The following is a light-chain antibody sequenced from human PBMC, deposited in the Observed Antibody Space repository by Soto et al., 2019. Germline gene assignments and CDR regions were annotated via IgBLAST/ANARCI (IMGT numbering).Light chain of an antibody. CDR3: AAWDDSLNGFYV. Sequence: QSVLTQPPSVSEAPRQRVTISCSGSSSNIGNNAVNWYQQLPGKAPKLLIYYDDLLPSGVSDRFSGSKSGASASLAISGLQSDDEADYYCAAWDDSLNGFYVFGTGTKATVL. CDR2: YDD. V-gene: IGLV1-36*01. CDR1: SSNIGNNA. J-gene: IGLJ1*01.